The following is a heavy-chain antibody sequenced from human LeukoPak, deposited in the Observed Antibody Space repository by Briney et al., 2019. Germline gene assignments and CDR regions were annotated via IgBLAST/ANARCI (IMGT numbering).Heavy chain of an antibody. CDR1: GFTFSSYA. Sequence: GGSLRLSCAASGFTFSSYAMSWVRQAPGKGLGWVSAISGSGGSTYYADSVKGRFTISRDNSKNTLYLQMNSLRAEDTAVYYCAKDSTVTMVRGVIGYWGQGTLVTVSS. V-gene: IGHV3-23*01. D-gene: IGHD3-10*01. CDR3: AKDSTVTMVRGVIGY. J-gene: IGHJ4*02. CDR2: ISGSGGST.